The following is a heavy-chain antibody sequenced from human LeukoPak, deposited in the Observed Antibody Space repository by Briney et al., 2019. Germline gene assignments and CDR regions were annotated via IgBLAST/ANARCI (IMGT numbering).Heavy chain of an antibody. V-gene: IGHV3-30*18. D-gene: IGHD6-13*01. CDR1: GFSFRNYG. Sequence: GGSLRLSCVASGFSFRNYGMHWFRQAPGKGLEWVAVISYDGSNKYYADSVKGRFTISRDNSKNTLYLQMNSLRAEDTAVYYCAKSLGYSSSWYLGDYWGQGTLVTVSS. CDR3: AKSLGYSSSWYLGDY. CDR2: ISYDGSNK. J-gene: IGHJ4*02.